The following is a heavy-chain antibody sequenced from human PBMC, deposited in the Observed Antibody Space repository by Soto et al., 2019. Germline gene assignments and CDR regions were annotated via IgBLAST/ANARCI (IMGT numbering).Heavy chain of an antibody. CDR3: ARASGYLIDY. J-gene: IGHJ4*02. V-gene: IGHV3-48*01. Sequence: EVQLVESGGGLVQPGGSLRLSCAASGFTFSTHNLHWVRQAPGKGLEWVSYISSGSSTLHYADSVKGRFTISRDNAKNSLYLQLNSLRAEDTAVDYCARASGYLIDYWGQGTLVTVSS. CDR2: ISSGSSTL. CDR1: GFTFSTHN. D-gene: IGHD3-22*01.